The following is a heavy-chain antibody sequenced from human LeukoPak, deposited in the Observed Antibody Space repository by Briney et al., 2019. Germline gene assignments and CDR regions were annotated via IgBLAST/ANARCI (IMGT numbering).Heavy chain of an antibody. D-gene: IGHD3-22*01. CDR1: GYTFTSYG. V-gene: IGHV1-18*01. Sequence: ASVKVSCKASGYTFTSYGISWVRQAPGQGLEWMGWISAYNGNTNYAQKLQGRVTMTTDTSTSTAYMELRSLRSDDTAVYYRARDHRPFMIVPWFDPWGQGTLVTVSS. CDR2: ISAYNGNT. CDR3: ARDHRPFMIVPWFDP. J-gene: IGHJ5*02.